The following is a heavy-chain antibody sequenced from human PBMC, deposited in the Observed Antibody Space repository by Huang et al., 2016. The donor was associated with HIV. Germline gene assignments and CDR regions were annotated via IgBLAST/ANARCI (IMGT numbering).Heavy chain of an antibody. D-gene: IGHD3-22*01. CDR1: GYTFTYFA. V-gene: IGHV7-4-1*02. Sequence: QVQLVQSGSELKKPGASVKVSCKASGYTFTYFAMNWVRQAPGQGLEWMGWINPNTGNPTYAQGFTGRFVFSVDTSVNTAYLQIRGLKAEDTAVYYCARDNTGDSLDFWGQGTMVTVSS. CDR3: ARDNTGDSLDF. CDR2: INPNTGNP. J-gene: IGHJ3*01.